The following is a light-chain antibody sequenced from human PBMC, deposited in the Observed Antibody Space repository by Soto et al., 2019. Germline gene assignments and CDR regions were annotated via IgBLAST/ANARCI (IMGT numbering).Light chain of an antibody. Sequence: HSVLPQPASLTGFPGQSITISCTGTSSDVGGYNYVSWYQQHPGKAPKLMIYDVSNRPSGVSNRFSGSKSGNTASLTISGLQAEDEADYYCSSYTSSSTLFYVFGTGTKVTVL. CDR2: DVS. CDR3: SSYTSSSTLFYV. CDR1: SSDVGGYNY. V-gene: IGLV2-14*01. J-gene: IGLJ1*01.